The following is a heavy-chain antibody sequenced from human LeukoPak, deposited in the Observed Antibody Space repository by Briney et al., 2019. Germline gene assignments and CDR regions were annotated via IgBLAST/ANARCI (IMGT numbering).Heavy chain of an antibody. Sequence: SETLSLTCTVSGGSISSGGYYWSWIRQHPGKGLEWIGYIYYSGSTYYNPSLKSRVTISVDTSKNQFSLKLSSVTAADTAVYYCPKGKADSGGNSAWGQGTLVTVSS. J-gene: IGHJ5*02. V-gene: IGHV4-31*03. CDR3: PKGKADSGGNSA. CDR2: IYYSGST. CDR1: GGSISSGGYY. D-gene: IGHD4-23*01.